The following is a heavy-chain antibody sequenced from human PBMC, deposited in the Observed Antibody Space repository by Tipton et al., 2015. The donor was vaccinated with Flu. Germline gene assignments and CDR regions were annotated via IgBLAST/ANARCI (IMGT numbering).Heavy chain of an antibody. J-gene: IGHJ4*02. Sequence: TLSLTCTVSGGSISSYYWSWIRQPPGKGLEWIGEINHSGSTNYNPSLKSRVTISVDTSKNQFSLKLSSVTAADTAVYYCARGPSRGGFDYWGQGTLVTVSS. CDR1: GGSISSYY. CDR3: ARGPSRGGFDY. CDR2: INHSGST. V-gene: IGHV4-34*01. D-gene: IGHD3-10*01.